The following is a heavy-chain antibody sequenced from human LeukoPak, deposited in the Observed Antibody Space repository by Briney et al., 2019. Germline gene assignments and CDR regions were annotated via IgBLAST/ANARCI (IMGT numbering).Heavy chain of an antibody. CDR1: GFTFSSYA. J-gene: IGHJ4*02. D-gene: IGHD3-3*01. Sequence: GGSLRLSCAASGFTFSSYAKSWVRQAPGKGLEWVSAISGSGGSTYYADSVKGRFTISRDNSKNTLYLQMNSLRAEDTAVYYCAKLHGGYLEWLFFYWGQGTLVTVSS. V-gene: IGHV3-23*01. CDR2: ISGSGGST. CDR3: AKLHGGYLEWLFFY.